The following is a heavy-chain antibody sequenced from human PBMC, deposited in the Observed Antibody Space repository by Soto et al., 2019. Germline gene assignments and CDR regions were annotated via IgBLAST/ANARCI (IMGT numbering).Heavy chain of an antibody. Sequence: QVQLVQSGAEMKKPGSSVKVSCPSSGGTFTTYAMNWVRQAPGQGPEWMGDISPMFGAANYAPKFQGRVTITADESTGTAYMQLSGLTSEDTALYFCAREVQVDTPACVYGVQGTLVPVSS. D-gene: IGHD2-21*01. V-gene: IGHV1-69*19. J-gene: IGHJ4*02. CDR3: AREVQVDTPACVY. CDR1: GGTFTTYA. CDR2: ISPMFGAA.